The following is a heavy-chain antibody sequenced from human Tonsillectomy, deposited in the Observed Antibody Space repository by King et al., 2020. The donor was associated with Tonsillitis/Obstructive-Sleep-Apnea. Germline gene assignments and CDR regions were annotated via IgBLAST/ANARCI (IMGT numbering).Heavy chain of an antibody. D-gene: IGHD2-2*01. CDR2: ISGSGGST. CDR1: GFTFSSYA. V-gene: IGHV3-23*04. CDR3: ATGCSSTSCYDANYYYYGMDV. J-gene: IGHJ6*02. Sequence: VQLVESGGGLVQPGGSLRLSCAASGFTFSSYAMSWVRQAPGKGLEWVSAISGSGGSTYYADSVKGRFTISRDNSKNTLYLQMNSLRAEDTAVYYCATGCSSTSCYDANYYYYGMDVWGQGTTVTVSS.